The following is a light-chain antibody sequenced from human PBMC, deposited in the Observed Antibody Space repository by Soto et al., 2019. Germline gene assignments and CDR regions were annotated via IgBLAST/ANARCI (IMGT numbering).Light chain of an antibody. CDR3: QQYAGSPRT. CDR1: QNLGTLY. V-gene: IGKV3-20*01. Sequence: NVFAPAPGPPSLCSGERGTLSCRASQNLGTLYLAWFQQKSGQAPRLLIYSASRRATGIPDRFTGSGSGTDFTLTINRVEPEDFAVYFCQQYAGSPRTFGQGTKVDIK. CDR2: SAS. J-gene: IGKJ1*01.